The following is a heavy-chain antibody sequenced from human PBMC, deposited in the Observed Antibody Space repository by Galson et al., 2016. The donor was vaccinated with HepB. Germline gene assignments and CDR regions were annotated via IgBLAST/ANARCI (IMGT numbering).Heavy chain of an antibody. CDR3: ARAVSWDYGDYAGY. J-gene: IGHJ4*02. CDR1: GFTFSSYS. D-gene: IGHD4-17*01. CDR2: ISSSSSYI. Sequence: SLRLSCAASGFTFSSYSMNWVRQAPGKGLEWVSCISSSSSYIYYGDSVKGRITISRDNAKNSLYLQMNSLRAAATAVYYCARAVSWDYGDYAGYWGQGTLVTVSS. V-gene: IGHV3-21*01.